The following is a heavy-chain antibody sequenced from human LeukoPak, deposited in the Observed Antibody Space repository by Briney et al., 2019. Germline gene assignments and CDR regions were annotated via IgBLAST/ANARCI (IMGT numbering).Heavy chain of an antibody. Sequence: PGGSLRLSCLASGFTFSSYALSWVRPAPGRGVDWGSVISGSGGSTYFPDSVKGRSTIVRDNLKNPLYVQINSLEAEDTAVYYCAKERRSIQVWATTFDYWGQGTLVTVSS. J-gene: IGHJ4*02. D-gene: IGHD3-16*01. CDR2: ISGSGGST. V-gene: IGHV3-23*01. CDR3: AKERRSIQVWATTFDY. CDR1: GFTFSSYA.